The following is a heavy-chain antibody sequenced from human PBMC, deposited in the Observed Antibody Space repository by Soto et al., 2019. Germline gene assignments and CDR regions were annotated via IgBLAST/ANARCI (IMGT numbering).Heavy chain of an antibody. V-gene: IGHV4-34*01. CDR3: AERVGDRQSVAFDI. CDR1: GGSFSGYY. CDR2: INHSGST. Sequence: QVQLQQWGAGLLKPSETLSLTCAVYGGSFSGYYWSWIRQPPGKGLEWIGEINHSGSTNYNPSLKSRVTIAVDTSKNQCSLKLSSVTAADTAVYYCAERVGDRQSVAFDIWGQGTMVTVSS. J-gene: IGHJ3*02. D-gene: IGHD1-1*01.